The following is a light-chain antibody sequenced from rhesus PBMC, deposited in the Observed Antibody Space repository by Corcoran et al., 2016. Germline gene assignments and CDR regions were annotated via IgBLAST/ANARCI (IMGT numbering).Light chain of an antibody. CDR1: QGISSY. CDR2: DAS. CDR3: QQRNSYPLT. J-gene: IGKJ4*01. V-gene: IGKV1-38*01. Sequence: DIQLTQSPSSLSASVGDRVTITCRASQGISSYLAWYQQKSGKAPTLLIYDASNLQSGVPSRFSGSGSGTEFTLTISSLQPEDFATYYCQQRNSYPLTFGGGTKVEIK.